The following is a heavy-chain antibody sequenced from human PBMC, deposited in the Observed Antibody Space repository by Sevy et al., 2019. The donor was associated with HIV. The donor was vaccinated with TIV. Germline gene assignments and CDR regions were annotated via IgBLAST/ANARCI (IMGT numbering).Heavy chain of an antibody. D-gene: IGHD2-8*01. Sequence: GSLRLSCAASGFTFSSYAMHWVRQAPGKGLEWVAVISYDGSNKYYADSVKGRFTISRDNSKNTLYLQMNSLRAEDTAVYYCARDSLKAFHYWGQGTLVTVSS. J-gene: IGHJ4*02. CDR2: ISYDGSNK. CDR3: ARDSLKAFHY. CDR1: GFTFSSYA. V-gene: IGHV3-30-3*01.